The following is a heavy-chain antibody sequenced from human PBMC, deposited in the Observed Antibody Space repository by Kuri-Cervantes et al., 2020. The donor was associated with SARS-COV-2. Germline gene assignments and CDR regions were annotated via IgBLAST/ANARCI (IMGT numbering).Heavy chain of an antibody. V-gene: IGHV4-4*02. CDR3: ARDGDLLWFGD. CDR1: GGSISSSNW. D-gene: IGHD3-10*01. CDR2: IYHSGST. Sequence: SETLSLTCTVSGGSISSSNWWSWVRQPPGKGLEWIGEIYHSGSTNYNPSLKSRITISVDKSKHQFALKLISASAADTAVYYCARDGDLLWFGDWGQGTLVTVSS. J-gene: IGHJ4*02.